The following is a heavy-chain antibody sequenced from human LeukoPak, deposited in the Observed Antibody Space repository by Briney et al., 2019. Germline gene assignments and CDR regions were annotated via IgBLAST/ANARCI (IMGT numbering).Heavy chain of an antibody. D-gene: IGHD5-18*01. CDR1: GYTFTGYY. CDR2: INPNSGGT. CDR3: ARAPYHSYGFFDY. Sequence: ASVKVSCKASGYTFTGYYMHWVRQAPGQGLEWMGWINPNSGGTNYAQKFQGRVTMTRDTSISTAYMELSRLRSDDTAVYYCARAPYHSYGFFDYWGQGTLVTVSS. J-gene: IGHJ4*02. V-gene: IGHV1-2*02.